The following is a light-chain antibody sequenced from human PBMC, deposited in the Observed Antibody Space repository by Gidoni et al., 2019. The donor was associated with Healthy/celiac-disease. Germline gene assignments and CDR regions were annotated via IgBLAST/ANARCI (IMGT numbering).Light chain of an antibody. CDR2: GAS. CDR3: QQSYTTPST. CDR1: QSISSY. Sequence: DIQMTQSPSSLSASVGDRVTITCRASQSISSYLNWYQQKPGKAPKLLIYGASSLQSGVPSRFSGSGAGTDFTLTISSLQPEDFATYYCQQSYTTPSTFXQXTKVEIK. V-gene: IGKV1-39*01. J-gene: IGKJ1*01.